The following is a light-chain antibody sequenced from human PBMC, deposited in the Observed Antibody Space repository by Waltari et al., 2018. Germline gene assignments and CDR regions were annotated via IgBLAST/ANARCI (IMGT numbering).Light chain of an antibody. V-gene: IGKV3-20*01. J-gene: IGKJ1*01. CDR2: DAS. Sequence: EIVLTQSPGTLSLSPGERATLSCRASQSVSRTLAWYQQKPGQAPRLLIYDASSRATGTPDSFSGSGSGKDFSLTISRLEPEDFAVYYCQKNGTRPATFGQGTKVEVK. CDR3: QKNGTRPAT. CDR1: QSVSRT.